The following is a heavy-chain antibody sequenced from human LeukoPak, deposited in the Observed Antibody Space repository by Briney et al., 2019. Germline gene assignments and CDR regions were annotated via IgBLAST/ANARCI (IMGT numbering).Heavy chain of an antibody. J-gene: IGHJ4*02. CDR2: INPNSGGT. Sequence: ASVKVSCKASGYTFTSYGISWVRQAPGQGLEWMGWINPNSGGTNYAQKFQGRVTMTRDTSISTAYMELSRLRSDDTAVYYCAREWIAVAGRRYYFDYWGQGTLVTVSS. CDR3: AREWIAVAGRRYYFDY. D-gene: IGHD6-19*01. V-gene: IGHV1-2*02. CDR1: GYTFTSYG.